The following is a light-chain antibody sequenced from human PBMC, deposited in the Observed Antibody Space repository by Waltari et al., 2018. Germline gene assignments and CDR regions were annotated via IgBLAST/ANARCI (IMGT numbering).Light chain of an antibody. CDR3: CSYGGSSPWV. CDR1: SRDVGSYEL. CDR2: EDS. J-gene: IGLJ3*02. V-gene: IGLV2-23*01. Sequence: QSVPTQPASVSGSPGQAITISCTGTSRDVGSYELVSRYQQHPGKAPKFIIYEDSKRPSGVSNRFSASKSGNTASLTNSGLQAEDEAHYYCCSYGGSSPWVFGGGTKVIVL.